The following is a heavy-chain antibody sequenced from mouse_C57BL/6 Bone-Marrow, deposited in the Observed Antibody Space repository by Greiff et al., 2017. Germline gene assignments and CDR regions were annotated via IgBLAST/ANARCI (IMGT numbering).Heavy chain of an antibody. V-gene: IGHV5-17*01. CDR2: ISSCSSTI. Sequence: EVKLEESGGGLVKPGGSLKLSCAASGFTFSDYGMHWVRQAPEKGLEWVAYISSCSSTIYYADTVTGRFTISRDNAKNTLFLQMTSLRSEDTAMYYCARNFPLYYSYAMDYWGQGTSVTVSS. J-gene: IGHJ4*01. D-gene: IGHD1-1*01. CDR3: ARNFPLYYSYAMDY. CDR1: GFTFSDYG.